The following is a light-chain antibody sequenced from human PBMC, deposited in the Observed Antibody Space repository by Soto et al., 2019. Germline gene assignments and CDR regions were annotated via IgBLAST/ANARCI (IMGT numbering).Light chain of an antibody. CDR2: KAS. Sequence: DIPMTQSPSTLSASVGDRVTITCRASQSIADWLAWYQQKPGKAPKLLIYKASTLERGVPPRFSGSGSGTEFTLTISSLQPDDFATYSCQHYYAYPRTFGQGTKVEIK. CDR3: QHYYAYPRT. J-gene: IGKJ1*01. V-gene: IGKV1-5*03. CDR1: QSIADW.